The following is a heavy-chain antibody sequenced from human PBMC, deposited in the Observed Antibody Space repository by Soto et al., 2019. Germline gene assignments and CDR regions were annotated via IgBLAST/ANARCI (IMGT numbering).Heavy chain of an antibody. CDR3: ARVTPTVTGTFDYFDY. CDR1: GFTFSSYA. Sequence: GGSLRLSCAASGFTFSSYAMSWVRQAPGKGLEWVSAISGSGGSTYYADSVKGRLTISRDNSKNTLYLQMNSLRAEDTAVYYSARVTPTVTGTFDYFDYWGQGTLVTVSS. V-gene: IGHV3-23*01. D-gene: IGHD6-19*01. CDR2: ISGSGGST. J-gene: IGHJ4*02.